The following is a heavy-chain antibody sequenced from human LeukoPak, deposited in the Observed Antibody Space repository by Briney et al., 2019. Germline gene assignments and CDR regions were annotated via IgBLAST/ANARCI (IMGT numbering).Heavy chain of an antibody. CDR1: GYTFTSYD. D-gene: IGHD3-3*01. Sequence: ASVKVSCKASGYTFTSYDINWVRQATGQGLEWMGWMNPNNGNTNYAQKLQGRVTMTTDTSTSTAYMELRSLRSDDTAVYYCARFRRTGKGAIFGTNYFDYWGQGTLVTVSS. CDR3: ARFRRTGKGAIFGTNYFDY. CDR2: MNPNNGNT. J-gene: IGHJ4*02. V-gene: IGHV1-18*01.